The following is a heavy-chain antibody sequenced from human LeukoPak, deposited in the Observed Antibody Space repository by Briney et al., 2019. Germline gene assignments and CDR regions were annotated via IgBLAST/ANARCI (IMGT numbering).Heavy chain of an antibody. V-gene: IGHV4-59*08. CDR1: GGSISSSY. D-gene: IGHD5-24*01. J-gene: IGHJ4*02. CDR2: IYDSSNT. CDR3: ARGRDAYKVGRY. Sequence: SETLSLTCTVSGGSISSSYWSCIRQPPGRGLEWIGYIYDSSNTNYNPSLKSRVTIAVDTSKNQFSLTLTSVTAADTAVYYCARGRDAYKVGRYWGQGTLVTVSS.